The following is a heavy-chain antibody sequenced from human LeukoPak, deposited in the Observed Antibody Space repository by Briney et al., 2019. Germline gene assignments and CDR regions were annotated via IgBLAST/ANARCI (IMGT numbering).Heavy chain of an antibody. D-gene: IGHD5-12*01. CDR1: AFTFSNYT. CDR3: ARILRTWLRFPYFDY. V-gene: IGHV3-30*08. CDR2: ISYDGSNK. Sequence: GGSLRLSXAASAFTFSNYTMHWVRQAPGKGLEWVAVISYDGSNKYYADSVKGRFTISRDNSKNTLYLQMNSLRGEDTAVYYCARILRTWLRFPYFDYWGQGTLVTVSS. J-gene: IGHJ4*02.